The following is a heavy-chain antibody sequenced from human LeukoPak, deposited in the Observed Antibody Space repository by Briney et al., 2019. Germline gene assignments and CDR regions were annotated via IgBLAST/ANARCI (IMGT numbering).Heavy chain of an antibody. V-gene: IGHV1-46*01. J-gene: IGHJ5*02. Sequence: ASVKVSCKASGYTFTSYGISWVRQAPGQGLEWMGIINPSGGSTSYAQKFQGRVTMTRDMSTSTVYMELSSLRSEDTAVYYCAREDSPPLGYCSSTSCRNWFDPWGQGTLVTVSS. CDR3: AREDSPPLGYCSSTSCRNWFDP. D-gene: IGHD2-2*01. CDR1: GYTFTSYG. CDR2: INPSGGST.